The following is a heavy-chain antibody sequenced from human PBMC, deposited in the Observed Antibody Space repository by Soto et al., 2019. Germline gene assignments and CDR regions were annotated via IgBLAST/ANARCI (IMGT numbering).Heavy chain of an antibody. V-gene: IGHV3-11*01. J-gene: IGHJ5*02. Sequence: GGSLRLSCTASGFTFGDYAMSWFRQAPGRGLEWVSYISRSGSSIFYADSVKGRFTVSRDNAENSLFLQMNRLRADDTAVYYCAREFRGNGDNVFSVDPWGQGTLVTVSS. CDR3: AREFRGNGDNVFSVDP. D-gene: IGHD4-17*01. CDR2: ISRSGSSI. CDR1: GFTFGDYA.